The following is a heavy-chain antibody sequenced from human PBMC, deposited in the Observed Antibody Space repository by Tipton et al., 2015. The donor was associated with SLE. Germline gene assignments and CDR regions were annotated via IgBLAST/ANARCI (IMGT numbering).Heavy chain of an antibody. CDR3: ARTSEGNSDDAFDI. Sequence: TLSLTCAVYGGSFSGYYWGWIRQPPGKGLEWIGEINHSGSTNYNPSLKSRVTISVHTSKKQFSLKLGSVTAADTAVYYCARTSEGNSDDAFDIWGQGTMVTVSS. CDR1: GGSFSGYY. CDR2: INHSGST. D-gene: IGHD2-21*01. J-gene: IGHJ3*02. V-gene: IGHV4-34*01.